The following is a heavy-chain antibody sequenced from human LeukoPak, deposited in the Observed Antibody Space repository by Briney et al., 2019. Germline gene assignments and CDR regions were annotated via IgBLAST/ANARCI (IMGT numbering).Heavy chain of an antibody. J-gene: IGHJ4*02. Sequence: GGSLRLSCAASGFSLSTQGMHWVRQAPGKGLEWVAGMWYDGTREDYADSVKGRFTISRDLSKNTLNLQMNSLRVEDTAMFYCARDLSYASLDFRGQGTLVTVSS. D-gene: IGHD2-2*01. CDR2: MWYDGTRE. CDR3: ARDLSYASLDF. V-gene: IGHV3-33*01. CDR1: GFSLSTQG.